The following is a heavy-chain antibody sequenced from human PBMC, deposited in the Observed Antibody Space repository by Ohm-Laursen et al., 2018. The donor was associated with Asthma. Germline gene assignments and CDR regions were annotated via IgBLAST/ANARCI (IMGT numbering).Heavy chain of an antibody. D-gene: IGHD3-22*01. CDR2: ISYDGSNK. V-gene: IGHV3-30*03. CDR3: ARGNMIVVVITGEIDY. J-gene: IGHJ4*02. CDR1: GFTFSSYG. Sequence: SLRLSCSASGFTFSSYGMHWVRQAPGKGLEWVAVISYDGSNKYYADSVKGRFTISRDNSKNTLYLQMNSLRAEDTAVYYCARGNMIVVVITGEIDYWGQGTLVTASS.